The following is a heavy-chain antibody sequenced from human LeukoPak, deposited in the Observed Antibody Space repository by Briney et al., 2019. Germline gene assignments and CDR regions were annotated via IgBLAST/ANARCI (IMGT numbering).Heavy chain of an antibody. Sequence: SETLSLTCTVSGGSISSYYWSWIRQPPGKGLEWIGYIYYSGSTNYNPSLKSRVTISVDTSKNQFSLKLSSVTAADTAVYYCARVTDTAMVYYYMDVWGKGTTVTVSS. CDR3: ARVTDTAMVYYYMDV. CDR1: GGSISSYY. CDR2: IYYSGST. V-gene: IGHV4-59*01. J-gene: IGHJ6*03. D-gene: IGHD5-18*01.